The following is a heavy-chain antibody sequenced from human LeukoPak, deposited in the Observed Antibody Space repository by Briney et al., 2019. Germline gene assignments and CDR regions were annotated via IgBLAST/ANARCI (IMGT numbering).Heavy chain of an antibody. D-gene: IGHD3-10*01. Sequence: ASVKVSCKASGDTFTSYDINWVRQATGQGLEWMGWMNPNSGNAGYAQKFQGRVTMTRDTSISTAYMELSRLRSDDTAVYYCARDEGSGSYSDAFAIWGQGTMVTVSS. V-gene: IGHV1-8*01. CDR1: GDTFTSYD. J-gene: IGHJ3*02. CDR3: ARDEGSGSYSDAFAI. CDR2: MNPNSGNA.